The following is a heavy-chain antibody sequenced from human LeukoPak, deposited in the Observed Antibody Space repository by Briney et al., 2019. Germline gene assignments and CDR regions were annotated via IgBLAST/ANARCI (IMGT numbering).Heavy chain of an antibody. V-gene: IGHV3-7*01. D-gene: IGHD5-18*01. CDR3: ARDLAYSRLDY. CDR2: INPEGSEK. J-gene: IGHJ4*02. CDR1: GFTFSNFH. Sequence: GGSLRLSCAASGFTFSNFHMTWVRQSPGKGLEWVASINPEGSEKYPADSVKGRFTISRDNAKNSLYLQMDSLRVEDTAFYYCARDLAYSRLDYWGQGMLVTVSS.